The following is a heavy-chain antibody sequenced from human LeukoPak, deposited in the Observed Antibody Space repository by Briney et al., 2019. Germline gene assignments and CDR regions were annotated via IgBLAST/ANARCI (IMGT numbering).Heavy chain of an antibody. CDR2: INHSGST. CDR1: GGSFSGYY. D-gene: IGHD2-15*01. J-gene: IGHJ5*02. CDR3: ARKTGSYEDCSGGSCYYRWFDP. Sequence: PSETLSLTCAVYGGSFSGYYWSWIRQPPGKGLEWIGEINHSGSTNYNPSLKSRVTISVDTSKDQFSLKLSSVTAADTAVYYSARKTGSYEDCSGGSCYYRWFDPWGQGTLVTVSS. V-gene: IGHV4-34*01.